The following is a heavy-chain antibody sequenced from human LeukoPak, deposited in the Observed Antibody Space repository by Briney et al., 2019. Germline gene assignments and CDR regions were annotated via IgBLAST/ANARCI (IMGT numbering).Heavy chain of an antibody. V-gene: IGHV3-48*03. CDR2: IRYSGSTR. CDR3: ARGPSGGNTLWMDY. J-gene: IGHJ4*02. Sequence: GGSLRLSCAASGFTFSSYEMNWVRQAPGKGLEWVSYIRYSGSTRYYADSVKGRFTISRDNAKNSLYLQLNSLRVEDTAVYYCARGPSGGNTLWMDYWGQGTLVTVSS. D-gene: IGHD2-21*01. CDR1: GFTFSSYE.